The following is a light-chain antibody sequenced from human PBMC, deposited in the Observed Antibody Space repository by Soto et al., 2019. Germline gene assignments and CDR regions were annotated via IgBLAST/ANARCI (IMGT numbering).Light chain of an antibody. CDR2: DAS. CDR1: QSVSNY. J-gene: IGKJ5*01. V-gene: IGKV3-11*01. Sequence: EIVLTQSPATLSLSPGERATLSCRASQSVSNYLGWYQQKPGRAPRLLIYDASSRATGIPARFSGSGSGTDFTLTISSLEPEDFAIYYCQQRSNWPLPFGQGTRLESK. CDR3: QQRSNWPLP.